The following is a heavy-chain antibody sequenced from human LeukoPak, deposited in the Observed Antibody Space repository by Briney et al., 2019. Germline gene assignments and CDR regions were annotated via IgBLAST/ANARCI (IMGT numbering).Heavy chain of an antibody. CDR2: INTNTGSP. Sequence: ASVKLSCKASGYTFTTYAMNWVRQAPGQGLEWMGWINTNTGSPNYAQGFTGRFVFSLDTSVSTAYLQITSLKAEDTAVYYCARTRAPYYYASGSPDFWGQGTLVTVSS. D-gene: IGHD3-10*01. V-gene: IGHV7-4-1*02. CDR3: ARTRAPYYYASGSPDF. CDR1: GYTFTTYA. J-gene: IGHJ4*02.